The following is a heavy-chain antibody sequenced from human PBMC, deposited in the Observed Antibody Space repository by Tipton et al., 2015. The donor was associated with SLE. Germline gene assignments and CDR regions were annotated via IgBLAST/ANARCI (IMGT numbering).Heavy chain of an antibody. J-gene: IGHJ4*02. Sequence: RSLRLSCAASGFTFSSYSMHWVRQAPGKGLEWLAVLSYDGSNKYYADSVKGRFTISRDNSKNTLYLQMNSLRPEDTAVYYCAKERQHLAEWTFDYWGQGTLVTVSS. CDR3: AKERQHLAEWTFDY. CDR2: LSYDGSNK. CDR1: GFTFSSYS. D-gene: IGHD6-13*01. V-gene: IGHV3-30*18.